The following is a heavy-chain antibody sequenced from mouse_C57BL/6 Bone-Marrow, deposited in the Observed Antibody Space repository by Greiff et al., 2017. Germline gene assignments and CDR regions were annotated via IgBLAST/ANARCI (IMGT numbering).Heavy chain of an antibody. J-gene: IGHJ1*03. V-gene: IGHV1-69*01. D-gene: IGHD2-3*01. CDR1: GYTFTSYW. CDR2: IDPSDSYT. Sequence: QVQLKQPGAELVMPGASVKLSCKASGYTFTSYWMHWVKQRPGQGLEWIGEIDPSDSYTNYNQKFKGKSTLTVDKSSSTAYMQLSSLTSEDSAVYYCAREDDGYHWYFDVWGRGTTVTVSS. CDR3: AREDDGYHWYFDV.